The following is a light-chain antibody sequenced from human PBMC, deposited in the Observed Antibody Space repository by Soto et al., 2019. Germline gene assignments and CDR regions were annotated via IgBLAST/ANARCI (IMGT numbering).Light chain of an antibody. CDR1: HSLVYSDGIAY. V-gene: IGKV2-30*01. CDR3: MQGTHWPPYT. Sequence: DVVMTQSPLSLPVTLGQPASISCRSSHSLVYSDGIAYLNWFQQMPGQSPRRLIYKVSYRDSGVPDRFSGSGSGADFTLRISRVEAEDVGVYYCMQGTHWPPYTFGQGTKLEIK. J-gene: IGKJ2*01. CDR2: KVS.